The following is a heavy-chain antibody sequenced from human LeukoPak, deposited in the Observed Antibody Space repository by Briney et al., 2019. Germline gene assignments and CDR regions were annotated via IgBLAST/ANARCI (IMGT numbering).Heavy chain of an antibody. CDR2: INHSAST. Sequence: SETLSLTCAVYGGSFSGYDWSWIRQPPGKGLEGRGEINHSASTNYNPSLKSRVTISVDTSKNQFSLKLSSVTAADTAVYYCARAVEMAPRGYYMDVWGKGTTVTVSS. CDR1: GGSFSGYD. D-gene: IGHD5-24*01. V-gene: IGHV4-34*01. J-gene: IGHJ6*03. CDR3: ARAVEMAPRGYYMDV.